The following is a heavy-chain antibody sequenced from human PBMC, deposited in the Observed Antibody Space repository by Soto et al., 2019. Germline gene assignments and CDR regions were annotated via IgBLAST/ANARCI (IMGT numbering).Heavy chain of an antibody. Sequence: LSCAASGFTFSSYAMSWVRQAPGKGLEWVSAISGSGGSTYYADSVKGRFTISRDNSKNTLYLQMNSLRAEDTAVYYCAKGALAVAGTVDWFDPWGQGTLVTVSS. CDR2: ISGSGGST. D-gene: IGHD6-19*01. V-gene: IGHV3-23*01. J-gene: IGHJ5*02. CDR1: GFTFSSYA. CDR3: AKGALAVAGTVDWFDP.